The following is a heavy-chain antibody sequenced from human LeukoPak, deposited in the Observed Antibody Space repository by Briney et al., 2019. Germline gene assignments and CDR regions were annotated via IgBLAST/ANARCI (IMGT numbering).Heavy chain of an antibody. Sequence: GGSLRLSCAASGFTVSSNYMSWVRQAPGKGLEWVSVIYSGGSTYYADSVKGRFTISRDNSKNTLYHQMNSLRAEDTAVYYCATYSSSSKGDYWGQGTLVTVSS. CDR1: GFTVSSNY. CDR3: ATYSSSSKGDY. CDR2: IYSGGST. V-gene: IGHV3-53*01. D-gene: IGHD6-6*01. J-gene: IGHJ4*02.